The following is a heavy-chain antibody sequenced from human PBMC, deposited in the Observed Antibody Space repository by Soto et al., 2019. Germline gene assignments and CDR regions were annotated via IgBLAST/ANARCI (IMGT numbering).Heavy chain of an antibody. CDR3: ATEPVGPDYAMDL. CDR1: GFDFSSYG. CDR2: LGFDGGGR. D-gene: IGHD1-26*01. Sequence: QMQLVESGGGVVQPGTSLRLSCAASGFDFSSYGMHWVRQTPGKGLEWVAVLGFDGGGRYYADSVKGRFTISRDNSKKMLYLQMDSLRAEDTALYYCATEPVGPDYAMDLWGQGTTVTVPS. V-gene: IGHV3-33*01. J-gene: IGHJ6*02.